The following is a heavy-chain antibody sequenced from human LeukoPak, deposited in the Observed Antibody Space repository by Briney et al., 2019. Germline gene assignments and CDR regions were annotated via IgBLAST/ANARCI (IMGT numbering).Heavy chain of an antibody. D-gene: IGHD3-10*01. Sequence: ASVKVSCKASGYTFSNYGISWVRQAPGQGLEWMGWISAYNDNTNYAQKFQDRVTMTTDTSTSTAYMELRGLRSDDTAVYYCARDDSGGYSSFDYWGQGTLVTVSS. CDR1: GYTFSNYG. V-gene: IGHV1-18*01. J-gene: IGHJ4*02. CDR2: ISAYNDNT. CDR3: ARDDSGGYSSFDY.